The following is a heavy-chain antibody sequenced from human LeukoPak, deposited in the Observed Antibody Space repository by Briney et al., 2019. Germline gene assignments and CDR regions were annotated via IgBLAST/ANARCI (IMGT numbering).Heavy chain of an antibody. CDR2: INHSGST. Sequence: SETLSLTCAVYGGSFSGYYWSWIRQPPGKGLEWIGEINHSGSTNYNPSLKSRVTISVDTSKNQFSLKLSSVTAADTAVYYCESVESITGTIDYWGQGNLGTVSS. CDR3: ESVESITGTIDY. D-gene: IGHD1-14*01. CDR1: GGSFSGYY. J-gene: IGHJ4*02. V-gene: IGHV4-34*01.